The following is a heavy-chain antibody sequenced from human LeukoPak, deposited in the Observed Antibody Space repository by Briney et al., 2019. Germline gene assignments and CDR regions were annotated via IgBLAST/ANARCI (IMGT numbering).Heavy chain of an antibody. CDR1: GFTFDEYG. D-gene: IGHD1-26*01. V-gene: IGHV3-21*01. CDR2: ITSSSSYI. Sequence: GGSLRLSCAASGFTFDEYGMNRARQVPGKGLEWVSSITSSSSYIYYADSVKGRFTISRDNAKNSLYLQINSLRAEDTAVYYCARDPYSGRYGDYYYYYMDVWGKGTTVTISS. CDR3: ARDPYSGRYGDYYYYYMDV. J-gene: IGHJ6*03.